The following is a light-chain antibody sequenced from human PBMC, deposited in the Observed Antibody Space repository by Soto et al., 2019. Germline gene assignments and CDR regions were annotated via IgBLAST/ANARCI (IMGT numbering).Light chain of an antibody. CDR3: GSYSSSSTLYV. V-gene: IGLV2-14*03. CDR2: DVS. CDR1: SSDVGGSNY. J-gene: IGLJ1*01. Sequence: QSALTKPASVSGSPGQSITISCTGTSSDVGGSNYVSWYQQHPGKAPKLMIYDVSNRPSGVSNRFSGSKSGNTASLTISGLQAEDEADYYCGSYSSSSTLYVFGTGTQLTVL.